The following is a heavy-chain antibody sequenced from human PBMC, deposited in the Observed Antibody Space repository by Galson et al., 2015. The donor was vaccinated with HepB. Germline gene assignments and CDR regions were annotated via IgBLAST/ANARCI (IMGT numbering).Heavy chain of an antibody. CDR3: ATTKYSSGFYYFDY. D-gene: IGHD6-19*01. Sequence: SLRLSCAASGFSFSRYGMYWVRQAPGKGLEWVAYIWFDGSNQFYGDSVKGRFTISRDNSNNTVFLQMSSLRLEDTAVYYCATTKYSSGFYYFDYWGQGTLVTVSS. CDR1: GFSFSRYG. CDR2: IWFDGSNQ. J-gene: IGHJ4*02. V-gene: IGHV3-33*07.